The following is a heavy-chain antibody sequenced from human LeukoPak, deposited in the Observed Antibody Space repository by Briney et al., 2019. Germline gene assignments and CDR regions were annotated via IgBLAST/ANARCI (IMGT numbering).Heavy chain of an antibody. J-gene: IGHJ4*02. Sequence: PGGSLRLSCAASGFTFSSYEMNWVRQAPGKGLEWVSSISSSSSYIYYADSVKGRFTISRDNAKNSLYLQMNSLRAEDTAVYYCARGRGSIVVVTAILLDYWGQGTLVTVSS. CDR2: ISSSSSYI. D-gene: IGHD2-21*02. CDR1: GFTFSSYE. CDR3: ARGRGSIVVVTAILLDY. V-gene: IGHV3-21*01.